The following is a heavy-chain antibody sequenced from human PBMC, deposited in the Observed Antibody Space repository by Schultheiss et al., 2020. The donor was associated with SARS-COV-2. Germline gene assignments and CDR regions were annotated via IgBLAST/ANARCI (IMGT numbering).Heavy chain of an antibody. CDR2: IYSGGST. V-gene: IGHV3-66*01. Sequence: GGSLRLSCTASGFTFGDYAMSWFRQAPGKGLEWVSVIYSGGSTYYADSVKGRFTISRDNSKNTLYLQMNSLRAEDTAVYYCARGGSSGWRGWFDPWGQGTLVTVSS. J-gene: IGHJ5*02. CDR1: GFTFGDYA. CDR3: ARGGSSGWRGWFDP. D-gene: IGHD6-19*01.